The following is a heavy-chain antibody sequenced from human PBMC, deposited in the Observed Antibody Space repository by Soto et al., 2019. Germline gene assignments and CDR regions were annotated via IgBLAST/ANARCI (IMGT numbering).Heavy chain of an antibody. CDR1: GGTFSSYA. CDR2: IIPIFGTA. CDR3: ARPTRNRVRGVFYGMDV. Sequence: GASVKVSCKASGGTFSSYAISWVRQAPGQGLEWMGGIIPIFGTANYAQKFQGRVTITADESTSTAYMELSSLRSEDTAVYYCARPTRNRVRGVFYGMDVWGQGTTVTVSS. V-gene: IGHV1-69*13. J-gene: IGHJ6*02. D-gene: IGHD3-10*01.